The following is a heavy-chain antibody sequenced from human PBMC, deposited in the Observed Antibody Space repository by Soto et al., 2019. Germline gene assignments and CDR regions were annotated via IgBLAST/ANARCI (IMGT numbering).Heavy chain of an antibody. CDR1: GGSISGYF. J-gene: IGHJ4*02. Sequence: SETLSLTCTVSGGSISGYFWNWIRQPPGKGLEWIGYIYSSGSTNYKSSLKSRVTISVDTSKNQFSLNLSSVTTADTAVYYCARSEKGMATILDYWGQGILVTVSS. D-gene: IGHD5-12*01. CDR3: ARSEKGMATILDY. CDR2: IYSSGST. V-gene: IGHV4-59*01.